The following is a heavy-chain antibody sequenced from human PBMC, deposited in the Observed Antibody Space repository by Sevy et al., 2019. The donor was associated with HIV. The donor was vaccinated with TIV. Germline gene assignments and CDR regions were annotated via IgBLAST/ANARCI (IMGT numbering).Heavy chain of an antibody. CDR2: ITPNNGDT. V-gene: IGHV1-18*01. CDR1: GYTFTNYH. D-gene: IGHD3-16*01. CDR3: ARAPRGGQGPGQYFHH. Sequence: ASVKVSCKASGYTFTNYHITWVRQAPGQGLEWMGRITPNNGDTNYAQRLQGRVTMTTDTSTSTVYMELRSLRSDDTAVYYCARAPRGGQGPGQYFHHWGQGTLVTVSS. J-gene: IGHJ1*01.